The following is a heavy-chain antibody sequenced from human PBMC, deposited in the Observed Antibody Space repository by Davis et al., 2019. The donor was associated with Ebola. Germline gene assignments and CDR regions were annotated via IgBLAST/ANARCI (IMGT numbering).Heavy chain of an antibody. CDR3: ARAAYCSGGSCYFYGMDV. V-gene: IGHV3-11*01. J-gene: IGHJ6*04. Sequence: GESLKISCAASGFTFSDYYMSWIRQAPGKVLEWVSDISNSGSTIFYVDSVKGRFTISRDNAKSSLYLQLNSLRAEDTAVYYCARAAYCSGGSCYFYGMDVWGKGTTVTVSS. D-gene: IGHD2-15*01. CDR1: GFTFSDYY. CDR2: ISNSGSTI.